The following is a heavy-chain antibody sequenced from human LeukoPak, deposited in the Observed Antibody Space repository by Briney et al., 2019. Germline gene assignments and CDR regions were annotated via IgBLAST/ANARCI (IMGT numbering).Heavy chain of an antibody. CDR3: AKRGVVIRVILVGFHKEAYYFDS. D-gene: IGHD3-22*01. Sequence: GGSLRLSCAVSGITLSNYGMSWVRQAPGKGLECVAGISGSRGGTYYADSVKGRFTISRDNPKNTLYLQMNSLRAEDTAVYFCAKRGVVIRVILVGFHKEAYYFDSWGQGALVTVSS. V-gene: IGHV3-23*01. CDR2: ISGSRGGT. CDR1: GITLSNYG. J-gene: IGHJ4*02.